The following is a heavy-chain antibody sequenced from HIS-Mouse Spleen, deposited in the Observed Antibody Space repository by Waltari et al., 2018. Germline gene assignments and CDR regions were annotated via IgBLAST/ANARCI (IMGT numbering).Heavy chain of an antibody. Sequence: EVQLVESGGGLVQPGGSLRLSCGASGFTFSRYGMHWVRQAPGKGLVWVSRINSDGSSTSYADSVKGRFTISRDNAKNTLYLQMNSLRAEDTAVYYCARDLELDAFDIWGQGTMVTVSS. V-gene: IGHV3-74*01. CDR2: INSDGSST. CDR3: ARDLELDAFDI. D-gene: IGHD1-1*01. CDR1: GFTFSRYG. J-gene: IGHJ3*02.